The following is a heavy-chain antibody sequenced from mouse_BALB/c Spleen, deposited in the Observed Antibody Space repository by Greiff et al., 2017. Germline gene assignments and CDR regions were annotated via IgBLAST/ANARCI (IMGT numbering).Heavy chain of an antibody. CDR1: GFTFSSFG. CDR2: ISSGSSTI. D-gene: IGHD1-2*01. CDR3: ARSGSLLAMDY. Sequence: EVQLVESGGGLVQPGGSRKLSCAASGFTFSSFGMHWVRQAPEKGLEWVAYISSGSSTIYYADTVKGRFTISRDNPKNTLFLQMTSLRSEDTAMYYCARSGSLLAMDYWGQGTSVTVSS. J-gene: IGHJ4*01. V-gene: IGHV5-17*02.